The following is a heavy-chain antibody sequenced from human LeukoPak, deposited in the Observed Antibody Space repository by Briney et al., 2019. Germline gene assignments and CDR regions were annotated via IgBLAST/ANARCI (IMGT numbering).Heavy chain of an antibody. D-gene: IGHD6-19*01. CDR3: ARGSQWLEEPLDY. Sequence: SVKVSCKASGYTFTSYYMHWVRQAPGQGLEWMGGIIPIFGTANYAQKFQGRVTITADESTSTAYMELSSLRSEDTAVYYCARGSQWLEEPLDYWGQGTLVTVSS. CDR2: IIPIFGTA. CDR1: GYTFTSYY. V-gene: IGHV1-69*13. J-gene: IGHJ4*02.